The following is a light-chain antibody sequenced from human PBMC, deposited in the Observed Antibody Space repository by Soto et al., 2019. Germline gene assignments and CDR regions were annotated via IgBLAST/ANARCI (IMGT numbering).Light chain of an antibody. Sequence: IVLTQSPATLSLSPGERGTLSCRASESVSDYLAWYQQKPGQAPRLLVYDVSNRATGIPPRFSGGGSGTDFTLTISNVEPEDFAVYYCQQRSQWPCTSGQGTKVDIX. CDR3: QQRSQWPCT. CDR2: DVS. CDR1: ESVSDY. J-gene: IGKJ1*01. V-gene: IGKV3-11*01.